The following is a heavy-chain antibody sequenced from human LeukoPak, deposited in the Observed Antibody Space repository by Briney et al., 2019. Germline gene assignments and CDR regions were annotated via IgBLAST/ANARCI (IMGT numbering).Heavy chain of an antibody. CDR2: ISSSSSYI. Sequence: ETLSLTCAVYGGSFSGYYWSWIRQPPGKGLEWVSSISSSSSYIYYADSVKGRFTISRDNAKNSLYLQMNSLRAEDTAVYYCARDLYDSSGSLHDYWGQGTLVTVSS. CDR1: GGSFSGYY. V-gene: IGHV3-21*01. J-gene: IGHJ4*02. CDR3: ARDLYDSSGSLHDY. D-gene: IGHD3-22*01.